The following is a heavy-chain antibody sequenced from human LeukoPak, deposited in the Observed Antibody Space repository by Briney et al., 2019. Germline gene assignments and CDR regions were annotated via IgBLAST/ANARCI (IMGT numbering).Heavy chain of an antibody. CDR2: ISSSSSYI. D-gene: IGHD4-17*01. CDR1: GFTFSSYS. V-gene: IGHV3-21*01. Sequence: GGSLRLSCAASGFTFSSYSMNWVRQAPGKGLEWVSSISSSSSYIYYADSVKGRFTISRDNAKNSLYLQMNSLRAEDTAVYYCAREGYTTVTFDYWGQGTLATVSS. CDR3: AREGYTTVTFDY. J-gene: IGHJ4*02.